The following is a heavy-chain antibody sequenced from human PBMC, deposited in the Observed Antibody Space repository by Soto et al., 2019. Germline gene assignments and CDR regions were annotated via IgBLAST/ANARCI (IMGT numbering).Heavy chain of an antibody. CDR2: ISSNSAYI. V-gene: IGHV3-21*01. CDR1: GFTFRSFT. CDR3: TRDASRDSSARGWFDP. D-gene: IGHD6-13*01. J-gene: IGHJ5*02. Sequence: PGGSLRLSCAASGFTFRSFTMNWVRQAPGKGLEWVSTISSNSAYIYYTDALRGRFTISRDNAKNSLHLQMNSLRAEDTAVYYCTRDASRDSSARGWFDPWGPGTMVTF.